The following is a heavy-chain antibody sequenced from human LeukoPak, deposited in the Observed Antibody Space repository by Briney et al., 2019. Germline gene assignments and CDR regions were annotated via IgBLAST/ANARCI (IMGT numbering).Heavy chain of an antibody. CDR2: ISVNGGST. CDR1: GFTFSSFA. Sequence: GGSLRLSCAASGFTFSSFAMTWVRQAPGKGLEWVSIISVNGGSTYADSVKGRFTISRDNSKNTLYLQTNSLRAEDTAIYYCARAIKYGSASYWFDYWGQGTLLIVFS. D-gene: IGHD3-10*01. J-gene: IGHJ4*02. V-gene: IGHV3-23*01. CDR3: ARAIKYGSASYWFDY.